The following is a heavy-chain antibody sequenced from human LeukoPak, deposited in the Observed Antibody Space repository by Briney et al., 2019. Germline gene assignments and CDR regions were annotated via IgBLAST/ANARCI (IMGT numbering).Heavy chain of an antibody. CDR3: ANIVSNY. CDR2: IYHSGST. Sequence: SETLSLTCAVSGYSISSGYYWGWIRQPPGKGLEWIGSIYHSGSTYYNPSLKSRVTISVDTSKNQFSLKLSSGTAADTAVYYCANIVSNYWGQGTLVTVSS. J-gene: IGHJ4*02. D-gene: IGHD3-16*02. V-gene: IGHV4-38-2*01. CDR1: GYSISSGYY.